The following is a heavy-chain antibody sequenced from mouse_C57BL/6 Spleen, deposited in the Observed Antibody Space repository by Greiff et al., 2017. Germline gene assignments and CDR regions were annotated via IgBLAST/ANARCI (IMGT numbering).Heavy chain of an antibody. CDR2: IYPGDGDT. Sequence: QVQLQQSGAELVKPGASVKISCKASGYAFSSYWMNWVKQRPGKGLEWIGQIYPGDGDTNYNGKFKGKATLTADKSSSTAYMQLSILTSEDSAVYFCARADYDYDVWYFDVWGTGTTVTVSS. V-gene: IGHV1-80*01. J-gene: IGHJ1*03. CDR3: ARADYDYDVWYFDV. CDR1: GYAFSSYW. D-gene: IGHD2-4*01.